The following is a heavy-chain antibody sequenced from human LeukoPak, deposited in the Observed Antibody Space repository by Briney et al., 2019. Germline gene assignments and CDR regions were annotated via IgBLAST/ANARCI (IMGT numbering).Heavy chain of an antibody. CDR2: ISYDGSNK. CDR1: GFTFSSYG. V-gene: IGHV3-30*18. Sequence: GRSLRLSCAASGFTFSSYGMHWVRQAPGKGLEWVAVISYDGSNKYYADSVKGRFTISRDNSKNTLYLQMNSLRAEDTAVYYCAKVRYFDWLSSPFDYWGQGTLVTASS. J-gene: IGHJ4*02. D-gene: IGHD3-9*01. CDR3: AKVRYFDWLSSPFDY.